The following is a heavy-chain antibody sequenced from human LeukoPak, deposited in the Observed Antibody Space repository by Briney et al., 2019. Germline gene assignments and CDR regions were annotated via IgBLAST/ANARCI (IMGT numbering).Heavy chain of an antibody. D-gene: IGHD2-15*01. CDR2: ISSSGSTI. CDR3: ERATPTYCSGGSCYSDAFDI. J-gene: IGHJ3*02. Sequence: GGSLRLSCAASGFTFSDYYMSWIRQAPGKGLEWVSYISSSGSTIYYADSVKGRFTISRDNAKNSLYLQMNSLRAEDTAVYYCERATPTYCSGGSCYSDAFDIWGQGTMVTVSS. CDR1: GFTFSDYY. V-gene: IGHV3-11*01.